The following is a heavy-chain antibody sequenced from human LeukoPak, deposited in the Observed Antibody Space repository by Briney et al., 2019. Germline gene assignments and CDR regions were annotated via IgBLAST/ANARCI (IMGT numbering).Heavy chain of an antibody. V-gene: IGHV3-23*01. CDR2: ISGSSDTT. CDR3: AKRAGVGSGSPLNNYFDY. J-gene: IGHJ4*02. Sequence: GGSLRLSCSASGFTFSTYAMSWVRRAPGKGLEWVSAISGSSDTTYFADSVKGRFTISRDNSKNTLYLQMNSLRGEDTAVYFCAKRAGVGSGSPLNNYFDYWGQGTLVTVSS. CDR1: GFTFSTYA. D-gene: IGHD3-22*01.